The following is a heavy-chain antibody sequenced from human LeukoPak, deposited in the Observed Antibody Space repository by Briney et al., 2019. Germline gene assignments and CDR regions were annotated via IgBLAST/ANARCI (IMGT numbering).Heavy chain of an antibody. Sequence: PGGSLRLSCAAAGFTLSKYLMHWVRQVPGKGLDWVAVISPDGKNKYYADSVQGRFTISRDNSRNIVSLDMISLRTEDTAIYYCMSAGPGRWQACDYWGQGTLVSASS. J-gene: IGHJ4*02. CDR1: GFTLSKYL. CDR2: ISPDGKNK. V-gene: IGHV3-30*04. CDR3: MSAGPGRWQACDY. D-gene: IGHD5-24*01.